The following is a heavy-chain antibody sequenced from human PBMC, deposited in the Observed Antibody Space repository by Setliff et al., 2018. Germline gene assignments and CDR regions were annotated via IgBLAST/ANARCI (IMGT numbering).Heavy chain of an antibody. CDR1: GGTFSNIG. D-gene: IGHD3-16*01. V-gene: IGHV1-18*01. Sequence: ASVKVSCKASGGTFSNIGISWVRQAPGQGLEWMGWISPYSGESSYAQKFQDRLTVTADTSTKTTYMELRSLTSDDTAVYFCTRSRGPRVVLAADFDFWSQGTRVTVSS. CDR3: TRSRGPRVVLAADFDF. CDR2: ISPYSGES. J-gene: IGHJ4*02.